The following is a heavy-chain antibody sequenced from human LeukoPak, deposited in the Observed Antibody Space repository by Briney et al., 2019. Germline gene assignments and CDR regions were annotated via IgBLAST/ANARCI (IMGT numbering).Heavy chain of an antibody. V-gene: IGHV4-34*01. Sequence: PSETLSLTCAVYGGSCSGYYWGWLRQPPGKGLEWFGELNHSGNTNYNPSLKRRVTISVDTSKNQFSLKLSSVPAADTAVYYCAREPRIDISRYYFHYWGQGTLVTVPS. CDR1: GGSCSGYY. CDR2: LNHSGNT. J-gene: IGHJ4*02. D-gene: IGHD3-9*01. CDR3: AREPRIDISRYYFHY.